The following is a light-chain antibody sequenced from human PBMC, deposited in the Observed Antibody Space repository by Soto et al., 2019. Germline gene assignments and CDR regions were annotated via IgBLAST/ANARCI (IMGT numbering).Light chain of an antibody. Sequence: DIHLTQSPSFLSASVGDRITITCRASQGISSYLAWYQQKPGKAPKLLIYAASTLQSGVPSRFSGSGSGTEFTLTISSLQPEDSATYYCQQLNSYPRTFGQGTKVDIK. CDR1: QGISSY. CDR2: AAS. J-gene: IGKJ1*01. CDR3: QQLNSYPRT. V-gene: IGKV1-9*01.